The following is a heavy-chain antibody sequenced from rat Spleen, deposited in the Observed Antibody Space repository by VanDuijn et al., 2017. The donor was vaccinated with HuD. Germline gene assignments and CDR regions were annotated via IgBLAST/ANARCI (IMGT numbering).Heavy chain of an antibody. J-gene: IGHJ4*01. V-gene: IGHV2S12*01. CDR3: TRYNPPYYVMDA. CDR2: ISSGGST. Sequence: QVQLKESGPGLVQPSQTLSLTCTVSGFSLTSYHVHWVRQPPGKGLEWIAAISSGGSTYYNSALKSRLSISRDTSKSQVFLKMNSLQTEDTAIYFCTRYNPPYYVMDAWGQGASVTVSS. D-gene: IGHD1-5*01. CDR1: GFSLTSYH.